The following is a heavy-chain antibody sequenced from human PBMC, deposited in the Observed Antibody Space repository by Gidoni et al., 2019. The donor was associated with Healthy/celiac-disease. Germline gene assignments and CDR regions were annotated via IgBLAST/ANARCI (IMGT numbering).Heavy chain of an antibody. D-gene: IGHD5-18*01. CDR2: IKSKTDGGTT. CDR1: GFTFSNAW. J-gene: IGHJ4*02. Sequence: EVQLVESGGGLVKPGGSLRLSCAASGFTFSNAWMSWVRQAPGKGLEWVGRIKSKTDGGTTDYAAHVKGRFTISRDDSKNTLYLQMNSLKTEDTAVYYCTTDHISQQGYSYPLGYWGQGTLVTVSS. V-gene: IGHV3-15*01. CDR3: TTDHISQQGYSYPLGY.